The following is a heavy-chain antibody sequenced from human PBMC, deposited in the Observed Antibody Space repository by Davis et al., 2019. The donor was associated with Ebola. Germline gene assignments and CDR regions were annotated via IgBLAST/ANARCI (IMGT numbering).Heavy chain of an antibody. J-gene: IGHJ4*02. CDR1: GGSISSYY. CDR3: ARANTMVTSPFDY. V-gene: IGHV4-59*01. D-gene: IGHD3-10*01. Sequence: SETLSLTCTVSGGSISSYYWSWIRQPPGKGLEWIGYIYYSGSTYYNPSLKSRITISVDTSKNQFSLKLSSVTAADTAVYYCARANTMVTSPFDYWGQGTLVTVSS. CDR2: IYYSGST.